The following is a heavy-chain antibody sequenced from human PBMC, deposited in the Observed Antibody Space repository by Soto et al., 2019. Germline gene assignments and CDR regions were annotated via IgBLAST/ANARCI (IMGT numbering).Heavy chain of an antibody. J-gene: IGHJ4*02. CDR1: GYTFTIYV. CDR3: ASVRHNVDTDY. D-gene: IGHD5-18*01. Sequence: QVQLVQSGAEVKKPGASVKVSCKASGYTFTIYVINWVRHATGQGLEWMGWMNANSGNTGYAQKFQGRVTMTRNTSISTAYMELSSLRSEDTAVYYCASVRHNVDTDYWGQGTLVTVSS. CDR2: MNANSGNT. V-gene: IGHV1-8*01.